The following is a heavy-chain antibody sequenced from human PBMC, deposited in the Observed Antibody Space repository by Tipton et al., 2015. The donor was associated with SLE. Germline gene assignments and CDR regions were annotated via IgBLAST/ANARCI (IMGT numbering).Heavy chain of an antibody. J-gene: IGHJ4*02. Sequence: SLRLSCAASGFTFDDYGMSWVRQAPGKGLEWVSGINWNGGSTGYAGSVKGRVTISRDDAKNSLYLQMNSLRAEDTALYYCARARGSGYGQGDYWGQGPVVTVSA. CDR2: INWNGGST. D-gene: IGHD5-12*01. CDR3: ARARGSGYGQGDY. V-gene: IGHV3-20*04. CDR1: GFTFDDYG.